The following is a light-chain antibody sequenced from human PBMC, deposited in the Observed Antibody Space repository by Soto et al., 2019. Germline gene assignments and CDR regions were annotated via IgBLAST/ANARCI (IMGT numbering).Light chain of an antibody. CDR1: QGISTY. Sequence: DIQVTQSPVSLSASVGDRVTITCRTSQGISTYLNWYQQKAGDAPRLLISAASDLQKGVPSRFSGSGSGADFTLTIRSLRPEDFATYYCQQAYITPYTFGQGAKLEI. CDR2: AAS. V-gene: IGKV1-39*01. J-gene: IGKJ2*01. CDR3: QQAYITPYT.